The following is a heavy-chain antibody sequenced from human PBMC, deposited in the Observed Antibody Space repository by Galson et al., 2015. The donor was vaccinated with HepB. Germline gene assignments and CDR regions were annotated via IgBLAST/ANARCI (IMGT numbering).Heavy chain of an antibody. CDR1: GYTFTGYY. D-gene: IGHD4-11*01. CDR2: INPNSGGT. Sequence: SVKVSCKASGYTFTGYYMHWVRQAPGQGLEWMGWINPNSGGTNYAQKFQGRVTMTRDTSISTAYMELSRLRSDDTAVYYCARERLRKLTTVTSSWFDPWGQGTLVTVSS. CDR3: ARERLRKLTTVTSSWFDP. J-gene: IGHJ5*02. V-gene: IGHV1-2*02.